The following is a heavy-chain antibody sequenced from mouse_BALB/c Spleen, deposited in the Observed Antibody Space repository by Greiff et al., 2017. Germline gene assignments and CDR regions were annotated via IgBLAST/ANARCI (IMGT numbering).Heavy chain of an antibody. Sequence: EVQRVESGGGLVQPGGSLKLSCAASGFTFSSYGMSWVRQTPDKRLELVATINSNGGSTYYPDSVKGRFTISRDNAKNTLYLQMSSLKSEDTAMYYCARGGWYFDVWGAGTTVTVSS. J-gene: IGHJ1*01. CDR1: GFTFSSYG. CDR3: ARGGWYFDV. V-gene: IGHV5-6-3*01. CDR2: INSNGGST.